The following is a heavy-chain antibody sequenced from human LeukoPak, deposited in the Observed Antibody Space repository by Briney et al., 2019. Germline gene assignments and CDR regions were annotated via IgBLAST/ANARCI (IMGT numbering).Heavy chain of an antibody. CDR1: GGSISSYY. J-gene: IGHJ4*02. D-gene: IGHD3-10*01. Sequence: SETLSLTCTVSGGSISSYYWSWIRQPPGKGLEWIGYIYYSGSTYYNPSLKSRVTISVDTSKNQFSLKLSSVTAADTAVYYCAREAYYYGSGSYYNGLDYWGQGTLVTVSS. CDR2: IYYSGST. V-gene: IGHV4-30-4*08. CDR3: AREAYYYGSGSYYNGLDY.